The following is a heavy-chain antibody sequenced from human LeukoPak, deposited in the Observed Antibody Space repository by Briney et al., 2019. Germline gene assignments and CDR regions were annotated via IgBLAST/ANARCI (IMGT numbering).Heavy chain of an antibody. Sequence: SETLSLTCTVSGGSISSSSYYWGWIQQPPGNGLEWIGYIYYSGSTNYNPSLKSRVTISVDTSKNQFSLKLSSVTAADTAVYYCARHGSFKSWFDPWGQGTLVTVSS. J-gene: IGHJ5*02. D-gene: IGHD1-26*01. CDR2: IYYSGST. V-gene: IGHV4-61*05. CDR1: GGSISSSSYY. CDR3: ARHGSFKSWFDP.